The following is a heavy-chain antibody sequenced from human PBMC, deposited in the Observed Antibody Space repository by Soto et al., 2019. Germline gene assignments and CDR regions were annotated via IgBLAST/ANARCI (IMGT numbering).Heavy chain of an antibody. Sequence: QVQLVESGGGVVQPGRSLRLSCAASGFTFSSYGMHWVRQAPGKGLEWVAVISYDGSNKYYADSVEGRFTISGDNSRNTLYLQMNSLRAEDTAVYHCAKAVTMVRGVILAGFDPWGQGPRVTVSS. D-gene: IGHD3-10*01. J-gene: IGHJ5*02. V-gene: IGHV3-30*18. CDR3: AKAVTMVRGVILAGFDP. CDR1: GFTFSSYG. CDR2: ISYDGSNK.